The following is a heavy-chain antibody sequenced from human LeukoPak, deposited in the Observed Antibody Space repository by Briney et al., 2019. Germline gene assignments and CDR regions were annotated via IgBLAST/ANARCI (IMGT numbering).Heavy chain of an antibody. CDR2: IGGSGTIT. CDR3: AKDPRRFDY. Sequence: GGSLRFSCAASGFTFSSNSMSWVRQAPGKGLEWVSVIGGSGTITYYADSVKGRFTISRDNSKNTLYLQMNSLRADDTAVYYCAKDPRRFDYWGQGTLVTVSS. CDR1: GFTFSSNS. V-gene: IGHV3-23*01. J-gene: IGHJ4*02.